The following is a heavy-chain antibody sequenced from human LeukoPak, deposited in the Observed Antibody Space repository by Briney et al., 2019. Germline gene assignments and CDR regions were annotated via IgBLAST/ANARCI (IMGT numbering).Heavy chain of an antibody. CDR1: GGSFSGYY. V-gene: IGHV4-34*01. Sequence: SETLSLTRAVYGGSFSGYYWSWIRQPPGKGLEWIGEINHSGSTNYNPSLKSRVTISVDTSKNQFSLKLSSVTAADTAVYYCARRLTMVRGVIPENWFDPWGQGTLVTVSS. D-gene: IGHD3-10*01. CDR2: INHSGST. CDR3: ARRLTMVRGVIPENWFDP. J-gene: IGHJ5*02.